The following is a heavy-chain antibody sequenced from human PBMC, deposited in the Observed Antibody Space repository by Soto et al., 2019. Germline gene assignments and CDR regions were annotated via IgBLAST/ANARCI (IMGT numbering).Heavy chain of an antibody. Sequence: PSETLSLTCAVSGDSISSSNWWSWVRQPPGKGLEWIGEIDHSGNTNYNPSLKSRVTISVDTSKNQLSLKLSSVTAADTAVYYCARHGMDYYDSSGYYYSPYYFDYWGQGTLVTVSS. J-gene: IGHJ4*02. V-gene: IGHV4-4*02. CDR1: GDSISSSNW. D-gene: IGHD3-22*01. CDR2: IDHSGNT. CDR3: ARHGMDYYDSSGYYYSPYYFDY.